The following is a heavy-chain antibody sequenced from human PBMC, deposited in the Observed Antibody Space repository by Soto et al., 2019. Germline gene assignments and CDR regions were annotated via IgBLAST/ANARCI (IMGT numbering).Heavy chain of an antibody. CDR1: GGTFSSYA. V-gene: IGHV1-69*12. D-gene: IGHD3-16*02. CDR3: ARAGLLSGGVIGSLLDY. J-gene: IGHJ4*02. CDR2: IIPIFGTA. Sequence: QVPLVQSGAEVKKPGSSVKVPCKASGGTFSSYAISWVRQAPGQGLEWMGGIIPIFGTANYAQKFQGRVTITADESTSTAYMELSSLRSEDTAVYYCARAGLLSGGVIGSLLDYWGQGTLVTVSS.